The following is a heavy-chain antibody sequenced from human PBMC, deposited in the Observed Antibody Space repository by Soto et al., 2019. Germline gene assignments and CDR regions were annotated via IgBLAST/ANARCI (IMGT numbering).Heavy chain of an antibody. Sequence: QVQLVQSGAEVKKPGASVKVSCKASGYTFTSYAIHWVRQAPGQRLEWMGWINAGNGNTKYSQKFQGRVTITGDTSASTAYMELSSLRSEDTAVYNCGRGSGLNWFDPWGQGTLVTVSS. CDR3: GRGSGLNWFDP. V-gene: IGHV1-3*01. CDR1: GYTFTSYA. J-gene: IGHJ5*02. D-gene: IGHD3-10*01. CDR2: INAGNGNT.